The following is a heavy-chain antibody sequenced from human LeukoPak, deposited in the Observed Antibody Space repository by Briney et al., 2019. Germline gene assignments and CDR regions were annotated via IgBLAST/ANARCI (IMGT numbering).Heavy chain of an antibody. Sequence: GGSLRLSCAASGFTFSNFWMHWVRQAPGKGLVWVSRINSDGSSTTHADSVKGRFTISRDNAKDTLYLQMNSLRAEDTAVYYCARSYFDSSGYPYLGYWGQGTLVTVSS. CDR3: ARSYFDSSGYPYLGY. CDR2: INSDGSST. CDR1: GFTFSNFW. V-gene: IGHV3-74*01. D-gene: IGHD3-22*01. J-gene: IGHJ4*02.